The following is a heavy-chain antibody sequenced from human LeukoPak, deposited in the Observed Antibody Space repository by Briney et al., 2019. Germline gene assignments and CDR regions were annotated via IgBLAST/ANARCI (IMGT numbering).Heavy chain of an antibody. V-gene: IGHV4-34*01. Sequence: SETLSLTCAVYGGSFSGYYWSWIRQPPGKGLEWIGEINHSGSTNYNPSLKSRVTISVDTSKNQFSLKLSSVTAADTAVYYCARDGKAGYSSSWYLYYYYYYYMDVWGKGTTVTVSS. J-gene: IGHJ6*03. CDR3: ARDGKAGYSSSWYLYYYYYYYMDV. CDR1: GGSFSGYY. D-gene: IGHD6-13*01. CDR2: INHSGST.